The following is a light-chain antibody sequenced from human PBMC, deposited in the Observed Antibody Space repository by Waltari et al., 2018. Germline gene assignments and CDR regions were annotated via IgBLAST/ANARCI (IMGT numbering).Light chain of an antibody. Sequence: DIVMTQSPDSLAVSLGERATINCKSIQCVLYTENNKNSLTWYQQKPGQPPQLLIYWASTRESGVPDRFIGSGSGTDFTFTISSLQAEDVAVYYCHQHYTTPWTFGQGTQVEL. V-gene: IGKV4-1*01. CDR2: WAS. CDR1: QCVLYTENNKNS. CDR3: HQHYTTPWT. J-gene: IGKJ1*01.